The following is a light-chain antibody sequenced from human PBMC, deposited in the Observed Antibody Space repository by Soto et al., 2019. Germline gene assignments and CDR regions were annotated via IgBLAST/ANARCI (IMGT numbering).Light chain of an antibody. V-gene: IGKV1-5*03. Sequence: DIQMTQSPSTLSASVGDRVTITCRASQSISSWLAWYQQKPGKAPKLLIYKASSLESGVPSRFSGSGSGTEFTLTISSLQPDHFATYYCQQYNGYSPWTFGQGTKLEIK. J-gene: IGKJ2*02. CDR2: KAS. CDR3: QQYNGYSPWT. CDR1: QSISSW.